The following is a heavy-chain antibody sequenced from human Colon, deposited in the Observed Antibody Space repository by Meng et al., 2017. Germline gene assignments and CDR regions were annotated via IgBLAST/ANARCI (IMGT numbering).Heavy chain of an antibody. CDR2: IKEDASEE. CDR3: VRGSGYYIH. D-gene: IGHD3-3*01. Sequence: GESLKISCAASGFTFSSYWMTWVRQAPGKGLEWVANIKEDASEEYYVDSVQGRFTIFRDNAKNSLYLQMNSLRAEDTAIYYCVRGSGYYIHWGQGTLVNGSS. V-gene: IGHV3-7*01. CDR1: GFTFSSYW. J-gene: IGHJ4*02.